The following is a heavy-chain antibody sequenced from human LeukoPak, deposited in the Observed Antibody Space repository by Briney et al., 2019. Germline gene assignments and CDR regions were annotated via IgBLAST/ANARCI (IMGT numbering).Heavy chain of an antibody. J-gene: IGHJ3*02. V-gene: IGHV4-4*07. CDR1: GGSISSYY. Sequence: SETLSLTCTVSGGSISSYYWSWIRQPAGKGLEWIGRIYTSGSTNYNPSLKSRVTMSVDTSKNQFSLKLSSVTAADTAVYYCARAPDWLIAGSVVSDDAFDIWGQGTMVTVSS. D-gene: IGHD3-9*01. CDR2: IYTSGST. CDR3: ARAPDWLIAGSVVSDDAFDI.